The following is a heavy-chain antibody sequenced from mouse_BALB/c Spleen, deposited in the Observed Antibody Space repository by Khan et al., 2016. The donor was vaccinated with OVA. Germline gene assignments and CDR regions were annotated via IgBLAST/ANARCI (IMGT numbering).Heavy chain of an antibody. Sequence: VQLKESGPGLVAPSQSLSITCTVSGFSLTTYGVTWVRQPPGKGLEWLGVIWGDGNTDYHSALISRLSISKDNSESQVFLKLTSLQTDDTATYYCAKSFYSHYYAMDYWGQGTSVTVSS. V-gene: IGHV2-3*01. CDR1: GFSLTTYG. J-gene: IGHJ4*01. CDR2: IWGDGNT. CDR3: AKSFYSHYYAMDY. D-gene: IGHD2-1*01.